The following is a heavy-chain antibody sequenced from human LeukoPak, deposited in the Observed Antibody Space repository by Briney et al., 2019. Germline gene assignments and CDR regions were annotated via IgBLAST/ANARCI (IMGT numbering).Heavy chain of an antibody. J-gene: IGHJ2*01. D-gene: IGHD5-24*01. V-gene: IGHV3-64*01. CDR1: GFSFDKYA. Sequence: GGSLRLSCAASGFSFDKYAMHWVRQAPGKGLEYVSAMSTNGDTIHYGNSVKGRFSISRDNSKNTLYLQMGSLRAEDTAVYYCARVGRDGYNNWYFDLWGRGTLVTVSS. CDR3: ARVGRDGYNNWYFDL. CDR2: MSTNGDTI.